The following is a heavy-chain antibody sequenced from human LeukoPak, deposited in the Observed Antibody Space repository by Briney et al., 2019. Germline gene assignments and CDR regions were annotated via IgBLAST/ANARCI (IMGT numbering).Heavy chain of an antibody. D-gene: IGHD3-22*01. V-gene: IGHV4-38-2*02. CDR1: GYSISSAYY. J-gene: IGHJ6*03. CDR2: MYHSGST. CDR3: AREPYYYDTPRDYYYMDV. Sequence: PSETLSLTCSVSGYSISSAYYWGWIRQPPGKGLEWIGTMYHSGSTNYNPSLKSRVTISVDTSKNQFSLKLSSVTAADTAVYYCAREPYYYDTPRDYYYMDVWGKGTTVTVSS.